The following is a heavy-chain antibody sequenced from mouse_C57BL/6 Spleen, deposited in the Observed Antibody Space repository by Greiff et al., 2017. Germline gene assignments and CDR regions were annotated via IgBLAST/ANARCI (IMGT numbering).Heavy chain of an antibody. J-gene: IGHJ2*01. V-gene: IGHV5-17*01. CDR1: GFTFSDYG. Sequence: DVMLVEPGGGLVKPGGSLKLSCAASGFTFSDYGMHWVRQAPEKGLEWVAYISSGSSTIYYADTVKGRCTISRDNAKNTLFLQMTSLRSEDTAMYYCARDSTVVYFDYWGQGTTLTVSS. CDR3: ARDSTVVYFDY. CDR2: ISSGSSTI. D-gene: IGHD1-1*01.